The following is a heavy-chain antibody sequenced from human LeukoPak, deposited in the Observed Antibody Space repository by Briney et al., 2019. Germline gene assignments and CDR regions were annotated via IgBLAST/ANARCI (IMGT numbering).Heavy chain of an antibody. CDR3: LRDLTYGGISSPDC. CDR2: INPNTGGT. J-gene: IGHJ4*02. V-gene: IGHV1-2*02. Sequence: ASVKVSCKASGYTFTDYYLHWVRQAPGQGLEWMGWINPNTGGTTYAQKFQGRVTMTRDTSISTAYMELGRLTSDDTAIYFCLRDLTYGGISSPDCWGQGTLVTVSS. D-gene: IGHD4/OR15-4a*01. CDR1: GYTFTDYY.